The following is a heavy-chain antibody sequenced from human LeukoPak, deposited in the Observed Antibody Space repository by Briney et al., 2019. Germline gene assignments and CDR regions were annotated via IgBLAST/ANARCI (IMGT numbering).Heavy chain of an antibody. CDR1: GFTFSSLA. Sequence: QAGGSLRLSCAASGFTFSSLAITRVRQAPGKGLEWVSGLSGSGGSTYYADSVKGRFTISRDNSKNTLYLQMNSLRAEDTAVYYCASPSLGDSPLDYFDYWGQGTLVTVSS. D-gene: IGHD3-16*01. J-gene: IGHJ4*02. CDR2: LSGSGGST. CDR3: ASPSLGDSPLDYFDY. V-gene: IGHV3-23*01.